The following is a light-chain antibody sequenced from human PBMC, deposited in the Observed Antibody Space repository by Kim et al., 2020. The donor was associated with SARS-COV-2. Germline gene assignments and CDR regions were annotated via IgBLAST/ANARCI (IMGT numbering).Light chain of an antibody. CDR3: MQALQTPPT. CDR2: LGS. CDR1: QSLLHSNGYNY. V-gene: IGKV2-28*01. J-gene: IGKJ2*01. Sequence: DIVMTQSPLSLPVTPGEPASISCRSSQSLLHSNGYNYLDWYLQKPGQSPQLLIYLGSKWVSGVPDRFSGSGSGTDFTLKISRVEAEDVGIYYCMQALQTPPTFGQGTKLEI.